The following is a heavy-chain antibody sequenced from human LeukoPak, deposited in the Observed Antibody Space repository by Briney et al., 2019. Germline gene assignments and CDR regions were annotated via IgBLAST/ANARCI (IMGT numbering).Heavy chain of an antibody. CDR3: ARGSGMITFGGVSHDFDY. Sequence: GGSLRLSCAASGFTFSNYDMHWVRHATGEGLEWVSAITAAGDTYYPASVKGRFTISRDNAKNSLYLQMNSLRAGDTAVYYCARGSGMITFGGVSHDFDYWGQGTLVTVSS. V-gene: IGHV3-13*04. CDR2: ITAAGDT. D-gene: IGHD3-16*01. J-gene: IGHJ4*02. CDR1: GFTFSNYD.